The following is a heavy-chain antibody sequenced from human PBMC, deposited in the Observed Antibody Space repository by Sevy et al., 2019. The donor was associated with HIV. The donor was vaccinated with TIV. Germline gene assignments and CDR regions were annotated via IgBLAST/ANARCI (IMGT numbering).Heavy chain of an antibody. D-gene: IGHD3-22*01. Sequence: SETLSLTCTVSGDSISSYYWSWIRQPPGKGLEWIGYIYYTGSTNYNPSLKGRVTIAVDMSKNHFSLKLSSVTAADTAVYYCASARYYDSSGYINWYFDLWGRGTLVTVSS. CDR1: GDSISSYY. CDR3: ASARYYDSSGYINWYFDL. J-gene: IGHJ2*01. V-gene: IGHV4-59*01. CDR2: IYYTGST.